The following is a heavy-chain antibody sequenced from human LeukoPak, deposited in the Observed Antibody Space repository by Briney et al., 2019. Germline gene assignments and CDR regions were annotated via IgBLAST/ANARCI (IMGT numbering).Heavy chain of an antibody. D-gene: IGHD4-11*01. J-gene: IGHJ4*02. CDR3: AKAPGYSNYVSYFDY. CDR1: GFSFNNYG. V-gene: IGHV3-23*01. Sequence: GGSLRLSCATSGFSFNNYGMSWVRQAPGKGLEWVSAISGSGGGTYYADSVKGRFTISRDNSKNTLYLQLNSLRAEDTAVYYCAKAPGYSNYVSYFDYWGQGTLVTVSS. CDR2: ISGSGGGT.